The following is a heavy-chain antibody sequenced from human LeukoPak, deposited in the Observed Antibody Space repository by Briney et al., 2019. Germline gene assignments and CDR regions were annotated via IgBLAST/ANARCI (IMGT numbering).Heavy chain of an antibody. D-gene: IGHD3-10*01. J-gene: IGHJ4*02. CDR3: ARRVPSRFVDS. CDR1: GAYISADD. Sequence: PSETLSLTCAVSGAYISADDWIWIRQPPGNGLEWIGYITYTGITNYNPAPKNRVTISEATSKNQFSLRLSSVTAADTAMYYCARRVPSRFVDSWGQGILVTVSS. V-gene: IGHV4-59*08. CDR2: ITYTGIT.